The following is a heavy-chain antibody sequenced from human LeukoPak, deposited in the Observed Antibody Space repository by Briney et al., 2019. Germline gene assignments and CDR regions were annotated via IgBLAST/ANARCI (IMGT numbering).Heavy chain of an antibody. CDR3: ARNDILTGSNIPCDY. CDR2: IKQDGSEK. CDR1: GFTFSSYW. D-gene: IGHD3-9*01. J-gene: IGHJ4*02. V-gene: IGHV3-7*01. Sequence: GGSLRLSCAASGFTFSSYWVSWVRQAPGKGLEWVANIKQDGSEKYYVDSVKGRFTISRDNAKNSLYLQMNSLRAEDTAVYYCARNDILTGSNIPCDYWGQGTLVTVSS.